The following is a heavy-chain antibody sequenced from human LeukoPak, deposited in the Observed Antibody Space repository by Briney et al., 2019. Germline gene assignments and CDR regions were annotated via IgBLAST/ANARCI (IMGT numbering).Heavy chain of an antibody. CDR3: ARGYELRFLEWLPSHMDV. V-gene: IGHV4-34*01. CDR1: GGSFSGYY. CDR2: INHSGST. D-gene: IGHD3-3*01. J-gene: IGHJ6*04. Sequence: PSETLSLTCAVYGGSFSGYYWSWIRQPPGKGLEWIGEINHSGSTNYNPSLKSRVTISVDTSKNQFSLKLSSVTAADTAVYYCARGYELRFLEWLPSHMDVWGKGTTVTVSS.